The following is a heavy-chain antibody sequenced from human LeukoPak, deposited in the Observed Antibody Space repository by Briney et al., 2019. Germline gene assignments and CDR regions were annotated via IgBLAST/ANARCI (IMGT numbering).Heavy chain of an antibody. V-gene: IGHV4-34*01. D-gene: IGHD6-19*01. Sequence: SETLSLTCAVYGGSFSGYYWSWIRQPPGKGLEWIGEINHSGSTNYNPSLKSRVTISVDTSKNQFSLKLSSVTAADTAVYYCARRRAPKQWLVRGWFDPWGQGTLVTVSS. CDR2: INHSGST. CDR3: ARRRAPKQWLVRGWFDP. J-gene: IGHJ5*02. CDR1: GGSFSGYY.